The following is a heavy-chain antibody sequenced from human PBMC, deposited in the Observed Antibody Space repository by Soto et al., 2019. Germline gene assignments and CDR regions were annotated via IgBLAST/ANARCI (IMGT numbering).Heavy chain of an antibody. D-gene: IGHD4-17*01. CDR2: ISAYNGNT. CDR3: SRIGGPTTVVTSDFDY. J-gene: IGHJ4*02. CDR1: GYTFTSYG. V-gene: IGHV1-18*04. Sequence: QVQLVQSGAEVKKPGASVKVSCKASGYTFTSYGISWVRQAPGQGLEWMGWISAYNGNTNYAQKLQGRVTMTTDTSTIKAYMELRSLRSDDTAVYYWSRIGGPTTVVTSDFDYWGQGTLVTVSS.